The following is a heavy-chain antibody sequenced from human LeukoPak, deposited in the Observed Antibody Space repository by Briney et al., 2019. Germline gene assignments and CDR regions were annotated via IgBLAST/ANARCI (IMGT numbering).Heavy chain of an antibody. CDR2: ISYDGSNK. CDR3: AKDQQWLVQDYYYTMDV. Sequence: PGGSLRLSCAASGFTFSSYGMHWVRQAPGKGLEWVAVISYDGSNKYYADSVKGRFTISRDNSKNTLYLQMNSLRAEDTAVYYCAKDQQWLVQDYYYTMDVWGQGTTVTVSS. V-gene: IGHV3-30*18. CDR1: GFTFSSYG. J-gene: IGHJ6*02. D-gene: IGHD6-19*01.